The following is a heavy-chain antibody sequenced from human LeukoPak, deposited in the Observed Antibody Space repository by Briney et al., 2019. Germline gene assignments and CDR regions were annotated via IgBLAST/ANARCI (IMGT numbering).Heavy chain of an antibody. CDR2: ISSRGSPI. CDR3: AKAPDVVGASTFDY. J-gene: IGHJ4*02. CDR1: GFTFSGYY. D-gene: IGHD1-26*01. Sequence: GGSLRLSCAASGFTFSGYYMNWIRQAPGKGLEWISYISSRGSPISYADSVKGRFTISRDNAKHSLYLQMNSLRAEDTAVYYCAKAPDVVGASTFDYWGQGTLVTVSS. V-gene: IGHV3-11*01.